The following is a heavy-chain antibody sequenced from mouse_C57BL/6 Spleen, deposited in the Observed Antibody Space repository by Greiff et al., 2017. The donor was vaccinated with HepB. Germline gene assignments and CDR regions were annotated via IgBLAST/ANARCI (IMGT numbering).Heavy chain of an antibody. J-gene: IGHJ4*01. CDR3: ARDREDAMDY. CDR1: GFTFSDYY. CDR2: INYDGSST. Sequence: EVQLVESEGGLVQPGSSMKLSCTASGFTFSDYYIAWVRQVPEKGLEWVANINYDGSSTYYLDSLKSRFIISRDNAKNILYLQMSSLKSEDTATYYCARDREDAMDYWGQGTSVTVSS. V-gene: IGHV5-16*01.